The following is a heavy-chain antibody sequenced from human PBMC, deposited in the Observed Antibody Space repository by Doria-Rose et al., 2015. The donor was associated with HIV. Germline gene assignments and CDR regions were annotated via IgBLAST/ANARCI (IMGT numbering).Heavy chain of an antibody. D-gene: IGHD6-13*01. Sequence: QITLKVSGPVLVKPTETLTLTCAVSGVSLSSPGMGVSWIRQPPGNALEWLANNFSDDERCYKTSLKSRLTISRGTSKSQVVLTMTDMDPVDTATYYCARIKSSRWYHKYYFDFWGQGTLVIVSA. CDR2: NFSDDER. V-gene: IGHV2-26*01. CDR1: GVSLSSPGMG. CDR3: ARIKSSRWYHKYYFDF. J-gene: IGHJ4*02.